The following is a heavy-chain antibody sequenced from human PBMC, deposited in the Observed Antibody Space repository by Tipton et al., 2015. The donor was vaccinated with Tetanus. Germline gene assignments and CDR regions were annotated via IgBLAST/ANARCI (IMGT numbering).Heavy chain of an antibody. CDR2: IIPVFGTT. J-gene: IGHJ6*02. Sequence: QSGAEVKEPGSSVKVSCKASGGTFKSYAISWVRQAPGQGLEWMGGIIPVFGTTNYAQKFQGRITITADEYTSTAYMELRSLTSEDTAVYYCATRQRPVGYYYYPLDVWGQGTMVSVSS. D-gene: IGHD1-1*01. V-gene: IGHV1-69*01. CDR3: ATRQRPVGYYYYPLDV. CDR1: GGTFKSYA.